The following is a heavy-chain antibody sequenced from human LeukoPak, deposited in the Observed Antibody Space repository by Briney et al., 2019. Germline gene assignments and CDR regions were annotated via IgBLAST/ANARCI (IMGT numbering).Heavy chain of an antibody. CDR2: INPNSGGT. Sequence: GASVKVSCKASGYTFTGYYMHWVRQAPGQGLEWMGWINPNSGGTNYAQKLQGRVTMTTDTSTSTAYMELRSLRSDDTAVYYCARDFMVRGVWYDYWGQGTLVTVSS. J-gene: IGHJ4*02. D-gene: IGHD3-10*01. CDR1: GYTFTGYY. CDR3: ARDFMVRGVWYDY. V-gene: IGHV1-2*02.